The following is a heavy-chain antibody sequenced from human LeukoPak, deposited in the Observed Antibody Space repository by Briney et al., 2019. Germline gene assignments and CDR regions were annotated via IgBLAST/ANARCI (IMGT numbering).Heavy chain of an antibody. CDR2: IFHSGYT. V-gene: IGHV4-38-2*02. Sequence: SETLSLTCTVSNHSISSGYYWGWIRQPPGKGLEWNGSIFHSGYTYYNPSLKSRVTISVDTSKNQFSLKLSSVIAADTAVYYCARISVFDTNWFDPWGQGTLVTVSS. J-gene: IGHJ5*02. CDR3: ARISVFDTNWFDP. CDR1: NHSISSGYY. D-gene: IGHD2-8*01.